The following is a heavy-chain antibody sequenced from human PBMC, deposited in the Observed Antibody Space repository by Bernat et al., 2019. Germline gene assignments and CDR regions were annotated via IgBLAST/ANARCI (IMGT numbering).Heavy chain of an antibody. D-gene: IGHD5-12*01. V-gene: IGHV4-31*03. CDR3: ARLELGDDFNWFDP. J-gene: IGHJ5*02. Sequence: QVQLQESGPGLVKPSQTLSLTCTVSGGSISSGGYYWSWIRQHPGKGLEWIGYIYYSGSTYYNPSLKSRVTISVDTSKNQFSLKLSSVTAADTAVYYCARLELGDDFNWFDPWGQGTLVTVSS. CDR1: GGSISSGGYY. CDR2: IYYSGST.